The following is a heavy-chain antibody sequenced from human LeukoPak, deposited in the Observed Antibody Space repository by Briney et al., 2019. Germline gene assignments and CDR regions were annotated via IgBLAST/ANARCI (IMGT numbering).Heavy chain of an antibody. CDR3: ARRIAALGVHYYYMDV. J-gene: IGHJ6*03. D-gene: IGHD6-6*01. CDR1: GYTFTGYY. CDR2: ISAYNGNT. Sequence: ASVKVSCKASGYTFTGYYMHWVRQAPGQGLEWMGWISAYNGNTNYAQKLQGRVTMTTDTSTSTAYMELRSLRSDDTAVYYCARRIAALGVHYYYMDVWGKGTTVTVSS. V-gene: IGHV1-18*04.